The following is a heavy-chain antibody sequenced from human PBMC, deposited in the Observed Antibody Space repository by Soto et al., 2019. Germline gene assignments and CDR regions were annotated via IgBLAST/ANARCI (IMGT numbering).Heavy chain of an antibody. Sequence: EVHLSESGGGLVQPGGSLRLSCAASGFSFNIYAMKWVRQAPGKGLECVSAISAGGGNTYYADSVKCRFTISRDNSKNTLYLQTNSLSADDTAVYYCAKAPTYDYSYYTDVWGKGTTVTVSS. CDR3: AKAPTYDYSYYTDV. CDR2: ISAGGGNT. V-gene: IGHV3-23*01. J-gene: IGHJ6*03. CDR1: GFSFNIYA.